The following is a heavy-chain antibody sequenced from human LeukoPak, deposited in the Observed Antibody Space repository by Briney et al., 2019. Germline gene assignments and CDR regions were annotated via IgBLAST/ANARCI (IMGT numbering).Heavy chain of an antibody. Sequence: SVKVSCKASGGTFSSYAISWVRQAPGQGLEWMGRIIPILGIANYAQKFQGRVTITADKSTSTAYKELSSLRSEDTAVYYCAREKDPYDSSGCDYWGQGTLVTVSS. CDR1: GGTFSSYA. CDR2: IIPILGIA. D-gene: IGHD3-22*01. J-gene: IGHJ4*02. CDR3: AREKDPYDSSGCDY. V-gene: IGHV1-69*04.